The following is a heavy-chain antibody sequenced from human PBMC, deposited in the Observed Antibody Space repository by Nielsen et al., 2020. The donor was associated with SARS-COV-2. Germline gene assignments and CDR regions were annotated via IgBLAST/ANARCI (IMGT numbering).Heavy chain of an antibody. CDR3: ARAGIPAAHYEYYYGLDV. Sequence: SVKVSCKASGGTFISYAISWVRQAPGQGLEWMGGIIPIFGATNYAQKFQGRVTISANESTSTAYVELSSLRSEDTALYFCARAGIPAAHYEYYYGLDVWGQGTTVTVSS. D-gene: IGHD2-2*01. CDR1: GGTFISYA. CDR2: IIPIFGAT. J-gene: IGHJ6*02. V-gene: IGHV1-69*13.